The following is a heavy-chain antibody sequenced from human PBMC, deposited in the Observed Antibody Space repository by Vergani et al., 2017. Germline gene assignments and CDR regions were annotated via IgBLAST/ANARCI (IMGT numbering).Heavy chain of an antibody. CDR2: INWNSDSI. CDR1: GFTFDDYA. V-gene: IGHV3-9*01. J-gene: IGHJ2*01. Sequence: VQLVESAGGVVQPGGSLRLSCAASGFTFDDYAMHWVRQAPGKGLEWVSGINWNSDSIAYADSVKGRFTISRDNAKNSPYLQMNSLRAEDTALYYCVKDIAASGNYWYFDLWGRGTLVTVSS. D-gene: IGHD6-13*01. CDR3: VKDIAASGNYWYFDL.